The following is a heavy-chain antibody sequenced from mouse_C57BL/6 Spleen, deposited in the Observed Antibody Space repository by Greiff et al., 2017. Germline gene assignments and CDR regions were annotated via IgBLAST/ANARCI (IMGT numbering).Heavy chain of an antibody. V-gene: IGHV1-59*01. J-gene: IGHJ1*03. CDR2: IDPSDSYT. CDR3: AREDGPWYVDV. D-gene: IGHD2-3*01. Sequence: QVQLQQPGAELVRPGTSVKLSCKASGYTFTSYWLHWVKQRPGQGLEWIGVIDPSDSYTNYNQKFKGKATLTVDTSSSTAYMQLSSLTSEDSAVYYCAREDGPWYVDVWGTGTTVTVSS. CDR1: GYTFTSYW.